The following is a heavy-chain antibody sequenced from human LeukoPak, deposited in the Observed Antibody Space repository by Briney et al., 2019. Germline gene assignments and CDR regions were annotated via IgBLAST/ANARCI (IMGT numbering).Heavy chain of an antibody. CDR2: IYYSGST. Sequence: SETLSLTCTVSGGSISSYYWSWIRQPPGKGLEWIGYIYYSGSTNYNPSLKSRVTISVDTSKNQFSLKLSSVTAADTAVYYCARGTAVAGTPYYYYYYYMDVWGKGTTVTVSS. CDR1: GGSISSYY. CDR3: ARGTAVAGTPYYYYYYYMDV. D-gene: IGHD6-19*01. V-gene: IGHV4-59*12. J-gene: IGHJ6*03.